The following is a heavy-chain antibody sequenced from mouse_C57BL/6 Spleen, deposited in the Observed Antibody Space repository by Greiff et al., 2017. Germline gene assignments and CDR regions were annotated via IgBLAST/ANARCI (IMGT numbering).Heavy chain of an antibody. CDR3: HGNYGSYYAMDY. Sequence: QVQLQQSGAELMKPGASVKLSCKATGYTFPGYWIEWVKQRPGHGLDWIGEILPGSGSTNYNEKFKGKATLTADTSSNTAYMQLSSLTTEDSAIYYCHGNYGSYYAMDYWGQGTSVTVSS. D-gene: IGHD2-1*01. J-gene: IGHJ4*01. CDR2: ILPGSGST. V-gene: IGHV1-9*01. CDR1: GYTFPGYW.